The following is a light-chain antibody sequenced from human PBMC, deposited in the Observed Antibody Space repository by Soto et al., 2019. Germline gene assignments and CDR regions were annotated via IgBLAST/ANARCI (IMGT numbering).Light chain of an antibody. V-gene: IGKV1-5*01. CDR2: GAS. Sequence: DIQMTQSPSTLSASVGARVTITCRASRGISKWLAWYQQKPGKAPKLLIYGASSLENGVPSRFSGSGSGTEFPLTISSLQPDDFATYVCQQYNSYDMWSFGQGTKVDLK. CDR1: RGISKW. J-gene: IGKJ1*01. CDR3: QQYNSYDMWS.